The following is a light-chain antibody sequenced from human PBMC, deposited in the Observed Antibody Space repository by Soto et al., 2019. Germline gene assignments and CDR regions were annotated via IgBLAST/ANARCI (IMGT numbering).Light chain of an antibody. CDR2: DGN. V-gene: IGLV1-51*01. CDR1: SSNIGGNS. CDR3: GSWDSSLSAYV. Sequence: QSVVTQPPSVAAAPGQKVTISCSGSSSNIGGNSVSWYQQLPGTAPKLLIYDGNKRPSGIPDRFSGSKSGTSATLGITGFQTGDEADYYCGSWDSSLSAYVFGTGTKVTVL. J-gene: IGLJ1*01.